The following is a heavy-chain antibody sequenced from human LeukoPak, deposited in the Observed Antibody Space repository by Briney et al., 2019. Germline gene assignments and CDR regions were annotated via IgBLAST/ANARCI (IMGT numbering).Heavy chain of an antibody. V-gene: IGHV4-30-4*08. D-gene: IGHD1-14*01. Sequence: SETLSLTCTVSGGSISSGDDYWRWIRQPPGKGLEWIGYIYYSGSTYYNPPLKSRVTISVDTSKNQFSLKLSSVTAADTAVYYCARGFSATTFDYWGQGTLVTVSS. CDR3: ARGFSATTFDY. CDR2: IYYSGST. CDR1: GGSISSGDDY. J-gene: IGHJ4*02.